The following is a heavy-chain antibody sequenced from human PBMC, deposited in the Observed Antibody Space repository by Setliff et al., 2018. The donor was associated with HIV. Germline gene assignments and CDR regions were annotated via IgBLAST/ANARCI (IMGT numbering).Heavy chain of an antibody. Sequence: ASVKVSCKPSGYSFTKHYMHWVRQAPGQGLEWMGVINPTGGSTRNTQKFQGRVAMTRDTSTSTVYMELSSLRSEDTAVYYCASAGAWQRNALDIWGQGTMVTVSS. V-gene: IGHV1-46*01. CDR2: INPTGGST. D-gene: IGHD5-12*01. J-gene: IGHJ3*02. CDR3: ASAGAWQRNALDI. CDR1: GYSFTKHY.